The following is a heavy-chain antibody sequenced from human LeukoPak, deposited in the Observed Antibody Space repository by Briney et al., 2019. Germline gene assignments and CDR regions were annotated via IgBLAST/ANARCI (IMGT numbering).Heavy chain of an antibody. CDR2: IYSGGST. J-gene: IGHJ4*02. V-gene: IGHV3-66*01. Sequence: GGSLRLSCAASEFSVGSNYMTWVRQAPGKGLEWVSLIYSGGSTYYADSVKGRFTISRDNSKNTLYLQMNSLRAEDTAVYYCARLREIPVFGVVTKSTSYFDYWGQGTLVTVSS. CDR3: ARLREIPVFGVVTKSTSYFDY. D-gene: IGHD3-3*01. CDR1: EFSVGSNY.